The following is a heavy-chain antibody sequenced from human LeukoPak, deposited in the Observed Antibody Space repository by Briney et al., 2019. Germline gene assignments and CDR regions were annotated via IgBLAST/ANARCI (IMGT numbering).Heavy chain of an antibody. J-gene: IGHJ6*03. CDR3: ARVSEGVAAAKPYYYYYYMDV. V-gene: IGHV4-59*01. Sequence: PSETLSLTCTVSGGSISSYYWSWIRQPPGKGLEWIGYIYYSGSTNYNPSLKSRVTISVDTSKNQFSLKLSSVTAADTAVYNCARVSEGVAAAKPYYYYYYMDVWGKGTTVTVSS. D-gene: IGHD6-13*01. CDR2: IYYSGST. CDR1: GGSISSYY.